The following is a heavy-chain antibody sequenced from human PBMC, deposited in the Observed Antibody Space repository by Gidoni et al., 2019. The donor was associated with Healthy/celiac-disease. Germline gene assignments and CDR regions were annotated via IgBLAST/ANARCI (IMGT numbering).Heavy chain of an antibody. CDR1: GYTFTGYY. V-gene: IGHV1-46*01. J-gene: IGHJ4*02. Sequence: QVQLVQSGAEVKKPGASVKVSCKASGYTFTGYYMHWVRQAPGQGLEWMGIINPSGGSTSYAQKFQGRVTMTRDTSTSTVYMELSSLRSEDTAVYYCARDGLPSYTPNSGSYYFDYWGQGTLVTVSS. D-gene: IGHD1-26*01. CDR2: INPSGGST. CDR3: ARDGLPSYTPNSGSYYFDY.